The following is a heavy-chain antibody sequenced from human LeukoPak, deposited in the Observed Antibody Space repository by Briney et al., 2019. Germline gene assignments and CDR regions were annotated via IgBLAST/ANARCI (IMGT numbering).Heavy chain of an antibody. CDR2: INSDGSWT. CDR1: GNYW. J-gene: IGHJ6*02. CDR3: TRDQVTMIRGIVYYYYGMDV. D-gene: IGHD3-10*01. Sequence: GGSLRLSCAASGNYWMHWVRQAPGKGLVWVSHINSDGSWTSYADSVKDRFTISRDNAKNSLYLQMNSLRGEDTGIYYCTRDQVTMIRGIVYYYYGMDVWGPGTTVTVSS. V-gene: IGHV3-74*01.